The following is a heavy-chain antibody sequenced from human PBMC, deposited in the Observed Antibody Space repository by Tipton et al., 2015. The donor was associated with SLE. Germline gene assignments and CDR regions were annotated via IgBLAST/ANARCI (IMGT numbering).Heavy chain of an antibody. J-gene: IGHJ4*02. V-gene: IGHV4-38-2*01. D-gene: IGHD3-3*01. CDR2: IFHSGST. Sequence: LRLSCGVSDYSISSGYYWDWIRQPPGKGLEWIGSIFHSGSTYYNPSLKSRVTISVDTSTNQFSLKLTSVTAADTAVYYCARGYYDFWSGYYTFPYYFDYWGQGTLVTVSS. CDR1: DYSISSGYY. CDR3: ARGYYDFWSGYYTFPYYFDY.